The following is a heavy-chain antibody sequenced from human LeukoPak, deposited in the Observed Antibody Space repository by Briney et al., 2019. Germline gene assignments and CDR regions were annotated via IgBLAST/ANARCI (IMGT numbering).Heavy chain of an antibody. V-gene: IGHV1-2*02. J-gene: IGHJ4*02. Sequence: ASVKVSCKASGSTFSDYHINWVRQASGQGPEWMGWINPKSGDAKYGQAFQGRVTMTRDTSTSTVYMELSSLRSEDTAVHYCARDQKQRLIVAGPDYWGQGTLVTVSS. CDR1: GSTFSDYH. D-gene: IGHD6-25*01. CDR3: ARDQKQRLIVAGPDY. CDR2: INPKSGDA.